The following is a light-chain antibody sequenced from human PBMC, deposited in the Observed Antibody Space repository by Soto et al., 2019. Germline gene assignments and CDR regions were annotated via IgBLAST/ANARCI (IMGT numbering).Light chain of an antibody. CDR3: CSYGGSYTWV. V-gene: IGLV2-11*01. CDR2: DVS. CDR1: SGDVGGYNF. J-gene: IGLJ2*01. Sequence: QSALTQPRSVSGSPGQSVTISCTGTSGDVGGYNFVSWYQQHPDKVPTLVIFDVSHRPSGVPDRFSGSKSGNTASLTISGLQAEDEADYYCCSYGGSYTWVFGGGTKLTVL.